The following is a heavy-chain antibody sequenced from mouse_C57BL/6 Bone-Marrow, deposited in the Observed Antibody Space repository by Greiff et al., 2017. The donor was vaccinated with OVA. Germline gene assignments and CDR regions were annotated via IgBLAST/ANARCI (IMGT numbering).Heavy chain of an antibody. J-gene: IGHJ3*01. Sequence: EVMLVESGGGLVKPGGSLKLSCAASGFTFSDYGMHWVRQAPEKGLEWVAYISSGSSTIYYADTVKGRFTISRDNAKNALYRQMTSMRSEDTAMYYCARGPYYYGSSPFAYWGQGTLVTVSA. D-gene: IGHD1-1*01. V-gene: IGHV5-17*01. CDR3: ARGPYYYGSSPFAY. CDR1: GFTFSDYG. CDR2: ISSGSSTI.